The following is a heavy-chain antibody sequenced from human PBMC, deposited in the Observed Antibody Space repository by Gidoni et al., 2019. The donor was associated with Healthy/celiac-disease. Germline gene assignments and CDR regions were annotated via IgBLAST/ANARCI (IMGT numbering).Heavy chain of an antibody. CDR1: GYSFTSYW. CDR2: IDPSDSYT. CDR3: ARQLLPAANYYYYGMDV. V-gene: IGHV5-10-1*03. J-gene: IGHJ6*02. D-gene: IGHD2-2*01. Sequence: EVQLVQSGAEVKNPGESLRISCKGSGYSFTSYWISWVRQMPGKGLEWMGRIDPSDSYTNYSPSFQGHVTISADKSISTAYLQWSSLKASDTAMYYCARQLLPAANYYYYGMDVWGQGTTVTVSS.